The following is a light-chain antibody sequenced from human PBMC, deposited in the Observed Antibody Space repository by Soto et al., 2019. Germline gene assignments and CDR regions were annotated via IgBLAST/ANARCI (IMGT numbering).Light chain of an antibody. Sequence: QLVLTQPPSASGTPGQRVTISCSGSSSNIGSDAVNWYQRFPGTAPKLLIYRNNERPSGVPARFSGSKSGTSASLAISGLQSEDEADYYCAAWDDSLNGVVFGGGTKLTVL. J-gene: IGLJ2*01. V-gene: IGLV1-44*01. CDR3: AAWDDSLNGVV. CDR2: RNN. CDR1: SSNIGSDA.